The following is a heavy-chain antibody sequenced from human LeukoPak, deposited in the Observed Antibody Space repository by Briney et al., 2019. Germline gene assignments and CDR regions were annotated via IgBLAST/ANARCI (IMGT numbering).Heavy chain of an antibody. D-gene: IGHD1-26*01. J-gene: IGHJ4*02. CDR2: ISSGGSTI. Sequence: GGSLRLSCAASGFTFSTYEMNWVRQAPGKGLEWVSYISSGGSTIYYADSVKGRFTISRDNAKSSMYLQMNSLRAEDTAVYYCARDRLKSGSYYFDYWGQGTLVTVSS. CDR1: GFTFSTYE. CDR3: ARDRLKSGSYYFDY. V-gene: IGHV3-48*03.